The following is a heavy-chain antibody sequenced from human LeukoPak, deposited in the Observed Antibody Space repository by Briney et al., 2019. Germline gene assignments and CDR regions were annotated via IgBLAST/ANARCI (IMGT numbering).Heavy chain of an antibody. V-gene: IGHV1-2*02. J-gene: IGHJ5*02. Sequence: ASVKVSCKASGYTFTGYYMHWVRQAPGQGLEWMGWINPNSGGTNYAQKFQGRVTMTRDTSISTAYMELSRLRSDDTAVYYCARDVGGSGSYYDPWGQGTLVTVSS. CDR2: INPNSGGT. D-gene: IGHD1-26*01. CDR1: GYTFTGYY. CDR3: ARDVGGSGSYYDP.